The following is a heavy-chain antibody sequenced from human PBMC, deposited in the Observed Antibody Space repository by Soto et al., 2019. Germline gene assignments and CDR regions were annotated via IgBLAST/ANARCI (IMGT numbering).Heavy chain of an antibody. J-gene: IGHJ4*02. CDR1: GFTFSNAW. V-gene: IGHV3-15*01. CDR3: TTEPRRHRTLYYYGSGATPRYY. D-gene: IGHD3-10*01. Sequence: EVQLVESGGGLVKPGGSLRLSCAASGFTFSNAWMSWVRQAPGKGLEWVGRIKSKTDGGTTDYAAPVKGRFTISRDDSKNTLYLQMNSLKTEDTAVYYCTTEPRRHRTLYYYGSGATPRYYWGQGTLVTVSS. CDR2: IKSKTDGGTT.